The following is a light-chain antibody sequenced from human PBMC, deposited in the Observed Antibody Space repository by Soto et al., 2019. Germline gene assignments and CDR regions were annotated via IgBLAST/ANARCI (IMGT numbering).Light chain of an antibody. CDR2: AAS. Sequence: DIQLTQSPSFLSASVGDRVTITCRASQGISSYLAWYQQKPGKAPKLLIYAASTLQSGVPSRFSGSGSGTEFTLTIRSLQPEDFATYYCQQLNSYRTFGQGTKLEIK. J-gene: IGKJ2*02. V-gene: IGKV1-9*01. CDR3: QQLNSYRT. CDR1: QGISSY.